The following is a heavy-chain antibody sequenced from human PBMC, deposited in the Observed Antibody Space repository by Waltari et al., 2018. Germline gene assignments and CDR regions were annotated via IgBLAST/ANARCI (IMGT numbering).Heavy chain of an antibody. J-gene: IGHJ3*02. V-gene: IGHV1-69*12. Sequence: QVQLVQSGAEVKKPGSSVKVSCKASGGTFSSYAISWVRQAPGQGLEWMGGIIPIFGTANDAQKCQGRVTITADESTSTAYMELSSLRSEDTAVYYCARGALYDSSGYYYNRAFDIWGQGTMVTVSS. CDR2: IIPIFGTA. D-gene: IGHD3-22*01. CDR3: ARGALYDSSGYYYNRAFDI. CDR1: GGTFSSYA.